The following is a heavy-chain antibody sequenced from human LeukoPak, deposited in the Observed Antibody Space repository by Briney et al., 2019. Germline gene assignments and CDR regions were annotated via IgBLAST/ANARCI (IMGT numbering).Heavy chain of an antibody. CDR2: ISAYNGNT. CDR3: ASGTALRLDHPTGDGYYYGMDV. J-gene: IGHJ6*02. Sequence: ASVKVSCKASGYTFTSYGISWVRQAPGQGLEWMGWISAYNGNTNYAQKLQGRVTMTTDTSTSTAYMELRSLRSDDTAVYYCASGTALRLDHPTGDGYYYGMDVWGQGTTVTVSS. V-gene: IGHV1-18*01. D-gene: IGHD2-8*02. CDR1: GYTFTSYG.